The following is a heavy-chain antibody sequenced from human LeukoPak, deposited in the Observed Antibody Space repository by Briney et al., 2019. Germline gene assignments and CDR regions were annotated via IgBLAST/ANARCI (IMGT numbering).Heavy chain of an antibody. CDR3: AREGLIVPTGMYNWFDP. CDR2: IYSSGST. J-gene: IGHJ5*02. V-gene: IGHV4-61*02. CDR1: GGSITSGSYD. D-gene: IGHD1-1*01. Sequence: PSQTLSLTCTVSGGSITSGSYDWRWIRQPAGKGLEWLVRIYSSGSTAYNPSVKSRVTMSVDTSKNQFSLRLSSVTAADTAVYYCAREGLIVPTGMYNWFDPWGQGTLVTVSS.